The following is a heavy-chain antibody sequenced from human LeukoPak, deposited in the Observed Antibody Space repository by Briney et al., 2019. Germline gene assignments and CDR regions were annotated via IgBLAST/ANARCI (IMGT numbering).Heavy chain of an antibody. CDR2: INPNSGGT. J-gene: IGHJ4*02. V-gene: IGHV1-2*02. Sequence: ASVTVSCKASGYTFTGYYMHWVRQAPGQGLEWMGWINPNSGGTNYAQKFQGRVTMTRDTSISTAYMELSRLRSDDTAVYYCARGPWRKLLHPSHYWGQGTLVTVSS. D-gene: IGHD2-15*01. CDR3: ARGPWRKLLHPSHY. CDR1: GYTFTGYY.